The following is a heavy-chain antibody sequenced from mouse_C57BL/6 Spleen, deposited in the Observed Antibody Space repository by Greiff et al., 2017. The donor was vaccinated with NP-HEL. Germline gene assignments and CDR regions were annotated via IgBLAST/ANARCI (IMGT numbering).Heavy chain of an antibody. D-gene: IGHD2-2*01. Sequence: EVQLQQSGPELVKPGASVKMSCKASGYTFTDYNMHWVKQSHGKSLEWIGYINPNNGGTSYNQKFKGKATLTVNKSSSTAYMELRSLTSEDSAVYYGAREGNDDGYDEEGVGYAMDYWGQGTSVTVSS. V-gene: IGHV1-22*01. CDR2: INPNNGGT. CDR1: GYTFTDYN. J-gene: IGHJ4*01. CDR3: AREGNDDGYDEEGVGYAMDY.